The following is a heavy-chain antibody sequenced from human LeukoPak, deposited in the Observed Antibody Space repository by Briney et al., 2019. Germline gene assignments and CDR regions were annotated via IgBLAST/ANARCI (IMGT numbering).Heavy chain of an antibody. CDR1: GGSISSYY. V-gene: IGHV4-59*08. Sequence: SETLSLTCTVSGGSISSYYWSWIRQPPGKGLEWIGYIYYSGSTNYNPSLKSRVTISVDTSKNQFSLKLSSVTAAVTAVYYCARLYPPCSGGSCRDYWGQGTLVTVSS. CDR2: IYYSGST. D-gene: IGHD2-15*01. J-gene: IGHJ4*02. CDR3: ARLYPPCSGGSCRDY.